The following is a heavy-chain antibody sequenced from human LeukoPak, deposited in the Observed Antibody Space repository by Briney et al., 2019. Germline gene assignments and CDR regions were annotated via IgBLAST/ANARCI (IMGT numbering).Heavy chain of an antibody. CDR1: GYTFTSYF. CDR3: ARGDHVRIYAESAFDI. D-gene: IGHD5/OR15-5a*01. CDR2: INPSGGST. Sequence: ASVKVSCKASGYTFTSYFMHWVRQAPGQGLEWMGIINPSGGSTNYARKFQGRVTMTRDTSTSTVYMELSSLRSEDTAVYYCARGDHVRIYAESAFDIWGQGTMVTVSS. V-gene: IGHV1-46*01. J-gene: IGHJ3*02.